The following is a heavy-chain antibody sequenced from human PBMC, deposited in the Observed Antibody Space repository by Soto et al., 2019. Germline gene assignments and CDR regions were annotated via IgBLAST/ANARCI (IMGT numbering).Heavy chain of an antibody. V-gene: IGHV1-3*01. J-gene: IGHJ1*01. D-gene: IGHD6-13*01. Sequence: QVQLVQSGAEVKKSGASVKVSCKASGYTFTNYAIHWVRQAPGQRLEWMGWINAGSGNTKYSQRFEGRVSITRDTSASTAYMEVSSLTSEDTAVYYCACEQQLATFQHWGQGTLVTVSS. CDR1: GYTFTNYA. CDR2: INAGSGNT. CDR3: ACEQQLATFQH.